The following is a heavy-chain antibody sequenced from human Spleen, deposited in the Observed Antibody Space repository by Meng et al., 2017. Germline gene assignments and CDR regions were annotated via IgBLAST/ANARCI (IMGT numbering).Heavy chain of an antibody. CDR1: EFTFSSYE. Sequence: GESLKISCVASEFTFSSYEMNWVRQAPGKGLEWISYISGSGNTIYYADSVKGRFTISRDNAKNSLYLQMNSLRAEDTAVYYCARDSSGWYFFDYWGQGTLVTVSS. D-gene: IGHD6-19*01. CDR3: ARDSSGWYFFDY. CDR2: ISGSGNTI. V-gene: IGHV3-48*03. J-gene: IGHJ4*02.